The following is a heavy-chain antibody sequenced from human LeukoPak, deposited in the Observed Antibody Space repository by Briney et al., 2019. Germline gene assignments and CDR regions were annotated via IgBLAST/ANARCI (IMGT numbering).Heavy chain of an antibody. CDR1: GGSFSGYY. J-gene: IGHJ5*02. CDR2: INHSGST. D-gene: IGHD2-15*01. CDR3: ARGDIVVVVAARRLSCWFDP. Sequence: PSETLSLTCAVYGGSFSGYYWSWIRQPPGKGLEWVGEINHSGSTNYNPSLKSGVTISVDTSKNKFTLKLSSVTAADTAVYYCARGDIVVVVAARRLSCWFDPWGQGTLVTVSS. V-gene: IGHV4-34*01.